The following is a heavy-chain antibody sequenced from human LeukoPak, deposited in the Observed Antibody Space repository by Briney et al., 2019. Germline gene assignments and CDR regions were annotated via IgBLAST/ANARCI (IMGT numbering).Heavy chain of an antibody. J-gene: IGHJ4*02. CDR2: INPSGGST. D-gene: IGHD5-12*01. V-gene: IGHV1-46*01. Sequence: ASVKVSCKASGYTFTSYYMHWVRQAPGQGLEWMGIINPSGGSTSYAQKFQGRVTMTRDMSTSTVYMELSSLRSEDTAVYYCARGPYYSGYDWGTFDYWGQGTLVTVSS. CDR3: ARGPYYSGYDWGTFDY. CDR1: GYTFTSYY.